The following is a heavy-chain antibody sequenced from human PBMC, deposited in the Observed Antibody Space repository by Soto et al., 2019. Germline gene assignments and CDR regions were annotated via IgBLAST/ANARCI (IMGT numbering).Heavy chain of an antibody. V-gene: IGHV4-39*01. CDR1: GGSISSSSYY. CDR3: ARFGSGYSGYDFDDAFDI. CDR2: IYYSGST. D-gene: IGHD5-12*01. J-gene: IGHJ3*02. Sequence: SETLSLTCTVSGGSISSSSYYWGWIRQPPGKGLEWIGSIYYSGSTYYNPSLKSRVTISVDTSKNQFSLKLSSVTAADTAVYYCARFGSGYSGYDFDDAFDIWGQGTMVTVSS.